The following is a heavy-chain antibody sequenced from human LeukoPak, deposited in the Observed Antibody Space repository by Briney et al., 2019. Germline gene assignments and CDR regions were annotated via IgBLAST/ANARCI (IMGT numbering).Heavy chain of an antibody. CDR2: IYYSGST. CDR1: GGSLSSGGYY. J-gene: IGHJ4*02. CDR3: ATYCSGGSCPSYYFDY. Sequence: SETLSLPCTLSGGSLSSGGYYWSWIRQHPGKGLEWIGYIYYSGSTYYNPSLKSRVTISVDTSKNQFSLKLSSVTAADTAVYYCATYCSGGSCPSYYFDYWGQGTLVTVSS. D-gene: IGHD2-15*01. V-gene: IGHV4-31*03.